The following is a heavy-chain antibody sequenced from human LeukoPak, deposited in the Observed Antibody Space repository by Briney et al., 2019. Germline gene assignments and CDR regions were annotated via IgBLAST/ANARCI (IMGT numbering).Heavy chain of an antibody. Sequence: GGSLRLSCAASGFTFSDYYMSWIRQAPGKGLEWVSDISGSGDSKFYADSVKGRFTISRGNAKKSLYLQMNSLRAEDTAVYYCVRRTYSNYFFDYWGQGTQVTVSS. V-gene: IGHV3-11*01. D-gene: IGHD4-11*01. CDR3: VRRTYSNYFFDY. CDR1: GFTFSDYY. CDR2: ISGSGDSK. J-gene: IGHJ4*02.